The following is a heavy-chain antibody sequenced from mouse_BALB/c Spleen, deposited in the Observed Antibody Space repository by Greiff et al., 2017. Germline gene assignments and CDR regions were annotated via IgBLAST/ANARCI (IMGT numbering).Heavy chain of an antibody. CDR1: GYSITSDYA. D-gene: IGHD1-1*01. J-gene: IGHJ3*01. CDR3: ATSLYGSSPWFAY. CDR2: ISYSGST. Sequence: VQLKESGPGLVKPSQSLSLTCTVTGYSITSDYAWNWIRQFPGNKLEWMGYISYSGSTSYNPSLKSRISITRDTSKNQFFLQLNSVTTEDTATYYCATSLYGSSPWFAYWGQGTLVTVSA. V-gene: IGHV3-2*02.